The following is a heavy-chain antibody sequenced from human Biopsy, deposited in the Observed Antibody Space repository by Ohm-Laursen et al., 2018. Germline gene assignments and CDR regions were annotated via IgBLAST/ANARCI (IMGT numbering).Heavy chain of an antibody. CDR1: GYTFTAYG. CDR2: ISTYNDDT. Sequence: ASVKVSCKISGYTFTAYGISWVRQAPGQGLEWMGWISTYNDDTNIAQKFQGRVSMTTDTSTRTAYMELRSLRSGDTAIYFCARDPGYDFWSGSDPFDIWGQGTLVTVS. CDR3: ARDPGYDFWSGSDPFDI. V-gene: IGHV1-18*04. J-gene: IGHJ3*02. D-gene: IGHD3-3*01.